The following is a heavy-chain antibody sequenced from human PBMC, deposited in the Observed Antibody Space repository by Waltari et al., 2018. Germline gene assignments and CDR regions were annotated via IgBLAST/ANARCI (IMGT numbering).Heavy chain of an antibody. CDR3: ARGFTRQQQLVLY. V-gene: IGHV3-33*01. D-gene: IGHD6-13*01. Sequence: QVQLVESGGGVVQPGWSLRLSCAASGFTFSSYGMHWVRQAPGKGLEWVAVIWYDGSNKYYADSVKGRFTISRDNSKNTLYLQMNSLRAEDTAVYYCARGFTRQQQLVLYWGQGTLVTVSS. CDR2: IWYDGSNK. J-gene: IGHJ4*02. CDR1: GFTFSSYG.